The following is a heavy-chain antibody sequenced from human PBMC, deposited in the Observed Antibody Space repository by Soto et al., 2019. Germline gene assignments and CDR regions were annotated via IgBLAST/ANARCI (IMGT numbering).Heavy chain of an antibody. CDR1: GFTFSSYA. D-gene: IGHD4-17*01. V-gene: IGHV3-23*01. J-gene: IGHJ5*02. CDR2: ISGSGGST. Sequence: GGSLRLSCAASGFTFSSYAMSWVRQAPGKGLEWVSAISGSGGSTYYADSVKGRFTISRDSSKNTLYLQMNSLRAEDTAVYYCAKDLPPYGPLGNWFDPWGQGTLVTASS. CDR3: AKDLPPYGPLGNWFDP.